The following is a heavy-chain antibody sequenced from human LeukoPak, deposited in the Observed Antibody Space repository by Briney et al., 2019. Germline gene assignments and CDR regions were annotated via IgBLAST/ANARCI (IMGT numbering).Heavy chain of an antibody. CDR1: GSTFSSYA. Sequence: ASVKVSCKASGSTFSSYAISWVRQAPGQGLEWMGGIIPIFGTANYAQKFQGRVTITADESTSTAYMELSSLRSEDTAVYYCARDGPSGYCGGDCYSFDYWGQGTLVTVSS. CDR3: ARDGPSGYCGGDCYSFDY. CDR2: IIPIFGTA. D-gene: IGHD2-21*02. V-gene: IGHV1-69*13. J-gene: IGHJ4*02.